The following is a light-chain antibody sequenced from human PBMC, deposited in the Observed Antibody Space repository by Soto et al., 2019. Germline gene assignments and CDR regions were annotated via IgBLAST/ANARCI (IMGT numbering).Light chain of an antibody. CDR3: QQYNNWPRT. CDR1: KSVSGN. V-gene: IGKV3-15*01. CDR2: DAS. J-gene: IGKJ1*01. Sequence: EIVMTQSPATLSVSPGERATLSCRASKSVSGNLAWYQLKPGQAPRLLIYDASTRATGIPARFSGSGSGTEFTLTISSPQSEDFAVYYCQQYNNWPRTFGQGTKVEIK.